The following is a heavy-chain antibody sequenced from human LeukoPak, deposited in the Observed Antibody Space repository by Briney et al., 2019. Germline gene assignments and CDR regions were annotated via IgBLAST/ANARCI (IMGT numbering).Heavy chain of an antibody. CDR2: IYYSGST. CDR1: GGSISSYY. CDR3: ARSLAYAYCGGDCQGAFDV. D-gene: IGHD2-21*02. Sequence: SETLSLTCTVSGGSISSYYWSWIRQPPGKGLEWIGYIYYSGSTNYNPSLKSRVTISVDTSKNQFSLKLSSVTAADTALYYCARSLAYAYCGGDCQGAFDVWGQGTMVTVSS. J-gene: IGHJ3*01. V-gene: IGHV4-59*12.